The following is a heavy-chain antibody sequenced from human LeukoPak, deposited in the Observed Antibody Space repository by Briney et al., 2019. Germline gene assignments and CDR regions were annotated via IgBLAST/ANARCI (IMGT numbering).Heavy chain of an antibody. CDR1: GFTFSSYS. CDR2: ISSSSSYI. Sequence: GGSLRLSCAASGFTFSSYSMNWVRQAPGKGLEWVSSISSSSSYIYYADSVKGRFTISRDNAKNSLYLQMNSLRAEDTAAYYCARWWPCGGWFDPWGQGTLVNVFS. V-gene: IGHV3-21*01. J-gene: IGHJ5*02. D-gene: IGHD2-15*01. CDR3: ARWWPCGGWFDP.